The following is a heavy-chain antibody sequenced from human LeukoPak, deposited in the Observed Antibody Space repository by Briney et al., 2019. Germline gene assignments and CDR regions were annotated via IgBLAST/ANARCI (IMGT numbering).Heavy chain of an antibody. CDR3: ASLAGGVATMGWFDP. CDR2: INPIFGTA. D-gene: IGHD5-12*01. V-gene: IGHV1-69*13. CDR1: GYTFTGYY. Sequence: SVKVSCKASGYTFTGYYMHWVRQAPGQGLEWMGWINPIFGTANYAQKFQGRVTITADESTSTAYMELSSLRSEDTAVYYCASLAGGVATMGWFDPWGQGTLVTVSS. J-gene: IGHJ5*02.